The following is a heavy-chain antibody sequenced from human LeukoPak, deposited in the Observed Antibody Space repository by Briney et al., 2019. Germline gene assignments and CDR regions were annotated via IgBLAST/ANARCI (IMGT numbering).Heavy chain of an antibody. V-gene: IGHV1-46*01. CDR1: GYTFTSYY. CDR2: INLSGGST. CDR3: AKDTGKQQLKSRYYFDY. Sequence: ASVKVSCKASGYTFTSYYMHWVRQAPGQGLEWMGIINLSGGSTSYAQKFQGRVTMTRDTSTSTVYMELSSLRSEDTAVYYCAKDTGKQQLKSRYYFDYWGQGTLVTVSS. D-gene: IGHD6-13*01. J-gene: IGHJ4*02.